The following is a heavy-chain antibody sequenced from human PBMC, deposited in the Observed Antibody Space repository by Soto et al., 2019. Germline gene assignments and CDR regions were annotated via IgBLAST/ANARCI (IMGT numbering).Heavy chain of an antibody. CDR1: GFTFSSYG. CDR3: AKPVVAATDVLFDY. V-gene: IGHV3-30*18. J-gene: IGHJ4*02. CDR2: ISYDGSNK. Sequence: QVQMVESGGGVVQPGRSLRLSCAASGFTFSSYGMHWVRQAPGKGLEWLAVISYDGSNKYYADSVEGRFTISRDNSKNTLYLQMNSLRAEDTAVYYCAKPVVAATDVLFDYWGQGTLVTVSS. D-gene: IGHD2-15*01.